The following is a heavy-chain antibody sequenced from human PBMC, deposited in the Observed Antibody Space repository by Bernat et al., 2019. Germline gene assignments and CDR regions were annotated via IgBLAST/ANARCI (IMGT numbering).Heavy chain of an antibody. J-gene: IGHJ4*02. V-gene: IGHV3-23*01. CDR1: GFTFSSYA. CDR3: AKIPNPTVTSPHDY. D-gene: IGHD4-17*01. Sequence: EVQLLESGGGLVQPGGSLRLSCAASGFTFSSYAMSWVRQAPGKGLEWVSAISGSGGSTYDADSVKGRFTISRDNSKNTLYLQMNSLRAEDTAVYYCAKIPNPTVTSPHDYWGQGTLVTVSS. CDR2: ISGSGGST.